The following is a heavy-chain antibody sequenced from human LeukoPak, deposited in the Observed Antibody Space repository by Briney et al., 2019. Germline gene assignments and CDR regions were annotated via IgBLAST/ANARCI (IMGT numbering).Heavy chain of an antibody. D-gene: IGHD2-15*01. CDR1: GYTFTSYG. Sequence: LRASVKVSCKASGYTFTSYGISWVRQAPGQGLEWMGWISAYNGNTNYAQKLQGRVTMTTDTSMSTAYMELRSLRSDDTAVYYCARDRVVVVAATYYYYGMDVWGQGTTVTVSS. V-gene: IGHV1-18*01. CDR2: ISAYNGNT. CDR3: ARDRVVVVAATYYYYGMDV. J-gene: IGHJ6*02.